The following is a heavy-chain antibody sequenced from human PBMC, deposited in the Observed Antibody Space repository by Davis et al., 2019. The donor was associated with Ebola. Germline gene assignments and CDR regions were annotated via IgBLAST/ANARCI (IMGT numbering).Heavy chain of an antibody. CDR2: IKHDGSEK. CDR3: ARGRYNWNY. V-gene: IGHV3-7*01. D-gene: IGHD1-20*01. J-gene: IGHJ4*02. CDR1: GFTFSSYW. Sequence: GESLKISCAASGFTFSSYWMHWVRQAPGRGLEWVANIKHDGSEKYYVDSVKGRFTISRDNAKNSLFLQMNSLRAEDTAVYYCARGRYNWNYWGQGTLVTVSS.